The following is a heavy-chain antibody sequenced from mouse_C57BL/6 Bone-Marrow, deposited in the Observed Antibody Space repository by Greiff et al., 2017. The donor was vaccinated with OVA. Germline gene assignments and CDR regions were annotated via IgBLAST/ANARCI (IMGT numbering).Heavy chain of an antibody. D-gene: IGHD1-1*01. CDR3: ARGSYGSSSYFDY. V-gene: IGHV5-17*01. J-gene: IGHJ2*01. CDR2: ISSGSSTI. Sequence: EVMLVESGGGLVKPGGSLKLSCAASGFTFSDYGMHWVRQAPEKGLEWVAYISSGSSTIYYADTVKGRFTISRDNAKTTLFLQMTSLRSEDTAMYYCARGSYGSSSYFDYWGQGTTLTVSS. CDR1: GFTFSDYG.